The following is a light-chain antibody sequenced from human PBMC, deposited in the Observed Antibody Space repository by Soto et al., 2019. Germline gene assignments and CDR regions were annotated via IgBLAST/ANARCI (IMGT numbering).Light chain of an antibody. CDR3: QQYDSFSVT. Sequence: DIQMTHSPSTLSASVGDRVTITCRASQSISSWLAWYQQKPGKAPKLLIYKASSLESGVPSRFSGSGSGTEFTLTISSLQPEDFATYYCQQYDSFSVTFGQGTKVDIK. V-gene: IGKV1-5*03. CDR2: KAS. J-gene: IGKJ1*01. CDR1: QSISSW.